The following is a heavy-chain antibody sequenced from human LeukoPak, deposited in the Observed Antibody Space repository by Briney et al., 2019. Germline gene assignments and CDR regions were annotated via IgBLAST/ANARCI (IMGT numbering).Heavy chain of an antibody. V-gene: IGHV4-61*02. Sequence: SETLSLTCTVSGGSISSGSYYWSWIRQPAGKGLEWIGRIYTSGSTNYNPSLKSRVTISVDTSKNQFSLKLSSVTAADTAVYYCARELDYDILTSYYYYYYMDVWGKGTTVTISS. J-gene: IGHJ6*03. CDR1: GGSISSGSYY. CDR2: IYTSGST. CDR3: ARELDYDILTSYYYYYYMDV. D-gene: IGHD3-9*01.